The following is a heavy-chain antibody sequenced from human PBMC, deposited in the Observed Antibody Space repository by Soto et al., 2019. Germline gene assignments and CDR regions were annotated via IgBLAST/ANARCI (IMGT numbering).Heavy chain of an antibody. J-gene: IGHJ6*02. CDR3: AREANYDSYPAGMDV. Sequence: QVQLVESGGGVVQPGRSLRLSCAASGFTSSSYAMHWVRQAPGKGLEWVAVISYDGSNKYYADSVKGRFTISRDNSKNTLYLQMNSLRAEDTAVYYCAREANYDSYPAGMDVWGQGTTVTVSS. CDR1: GFTSSSYA. V-gene: IGHV3-30-3*01. CDR2: ISYDGSNK. D-gene: IGHD3-3*01.